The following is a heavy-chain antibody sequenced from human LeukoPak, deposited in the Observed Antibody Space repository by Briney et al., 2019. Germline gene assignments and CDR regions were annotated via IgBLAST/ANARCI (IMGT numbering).Heavy chain of an antibody. J-gene: IGHJ3*02. CDR1: GGSISSSSYY. Sequence: SETLSLTCTVSGGSISSSSYYWGWIRQPPGKGLEWIGSIYYSGSTYYNPSLKSRVTISVDTSKNQFSLKLSSVTAADTAVYYCARVVSSGGWYREAAFDIWGQGTMVTVSS. V-gene: IGHV4-39*07. CDR3: ARVVSSGGWYREAAFDI. D-gene: IGHD6-19*01. CDR2: IYYSGST.